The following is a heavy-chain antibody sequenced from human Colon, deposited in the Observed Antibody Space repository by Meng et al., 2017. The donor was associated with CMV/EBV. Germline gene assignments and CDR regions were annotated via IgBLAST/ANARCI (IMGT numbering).Heavy chain of an antibody. CDR2: ISYDGSNE. CDR1: GFSFSTYA. Sequence: GESLKISCAASGFSFSTYAMHWVRQAPGKGLEWVAVISYDGSNEYYADSVKGRFTVSRDNSKNTLYLQMNSLRTDDTAVYYCARASRWLQLGGMDVWGQGTTVTVSS. J-gene: IGHJ6*02. CDR3: ARASRWLQLGGMDV. V-gene: IGHV3-30*04. D-gene: IGHD5-24*01.